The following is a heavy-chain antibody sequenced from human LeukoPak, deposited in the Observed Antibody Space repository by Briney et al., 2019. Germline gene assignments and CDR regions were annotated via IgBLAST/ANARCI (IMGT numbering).Heavy chain of an antibody. CDR2: IYPGDSDT. CDR1: GYSFTIYW. J-gene: IGHJ6*03. D-gene: IGHD2/OR15-2a*01. Sequence: GESLKISCETSGYSFTIYWIAWVRQMPGKGLEWMGIIYPGDSDTRYNPSFQGQVTISADKSISTAYLQWNSLKASDTAIYYCARRSFDYYYMDVWGKGTTVTVSS. CDR3: ARRSFDYYYMDV. V-gene: IGHV5-51*01.